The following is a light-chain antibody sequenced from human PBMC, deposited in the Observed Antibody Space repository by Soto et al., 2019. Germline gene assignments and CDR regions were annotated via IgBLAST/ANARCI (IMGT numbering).Light chain of an antibody. CDR2: EGT. Sequence: QSALTQPASVSGSPGQSITISCTGKSSDFGTYNLVSWYQQYPGKAPKLIIYEGTKRPPGVSDRFSGSESGNTASLTISGLQTEDEADYYCSSYASSNARVFGTGTKLTVL. J-gene: IGLJ1*01. CDR1: SSDFGTYNL. V-gene: IGLV2-14*02. CDR3: SSYASSNARV.